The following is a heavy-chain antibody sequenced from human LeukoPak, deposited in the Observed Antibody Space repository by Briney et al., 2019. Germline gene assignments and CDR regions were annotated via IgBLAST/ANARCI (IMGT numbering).Heavy chain of an antibody. Sequence: SETLSLTCTVSGGSVSSNYWSWIRQPPGKGLEYVGYIYSRGSTNYNPSLKSRVTISVDTSKNQFSLKLSSVTAADTAVYYCARGRGSGSLNPFDYWGQGTLVTVSS. J-gene: IGHJ4*02. CDR2: IYSRGST. D-gene: IGHD3-10*01. CDR3: ARGRGSGSLNPFDY. V-gene: IGHV4-59*02. CDR1: GGSVSSNY.